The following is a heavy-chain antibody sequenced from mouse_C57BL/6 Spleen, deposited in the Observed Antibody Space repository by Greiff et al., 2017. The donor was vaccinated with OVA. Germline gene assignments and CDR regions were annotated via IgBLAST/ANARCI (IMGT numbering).Heavy chain of an antibody. V-gene: IGHV1-26*01. J-gene: IGHJ4*01. CDR3: ARGRSNLYYAMDY. CDR1: GYTFTDYY. Sequence: EVQLQQSGPELVKPGASVKISCKASGYTFTDYYMNWVKQSHGKSFEWIGDINPNNGGTSYNQKFKGKATLTVDKSSSTAYMELRSLTSEDSAVYYCARGRSNLYYAMDYWGQGTSVTVSS. CDR2: INPNNGGT. D-gene: IGHD2-5*01.